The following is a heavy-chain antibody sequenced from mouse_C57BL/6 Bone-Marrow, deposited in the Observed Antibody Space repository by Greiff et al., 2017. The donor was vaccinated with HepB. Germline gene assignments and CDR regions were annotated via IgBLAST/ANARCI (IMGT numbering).Heavy chain of an antibody. J-gene: IGHJ2*01. CDR2: INPSTGGT. Sequence: VHVKQSGPELVKPGASVKISCKASGYSFTGYYMNWVKQSPEKSLEWIGEINPSTGGTTYNQKFKAKATLTVDKSSSTAYMQLKSLTSEDSAVYYCANHYYGTRFDYWGQGTTLTVSS. V-gene: IGHV1-42*01. D-gene: IGHD1-1*01. CDR1: GYSFTGYY. CDR3: ANHYYGTRFDY.